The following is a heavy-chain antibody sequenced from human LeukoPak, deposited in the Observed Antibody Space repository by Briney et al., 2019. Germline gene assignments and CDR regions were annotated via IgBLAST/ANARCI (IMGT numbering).Heavy chain of an antibody. V-gene: IGHV3-74*01. Sequence: GGSLRLSCAASGFSFRTYWMQWVRQAPGKGLMWVSHINGDGSDTTYADSVKGRFTISRDNAKNTLYLQMNSLRAEDTAVYYSVRDNYGVDYWGQGTLVTVSS. D-gene: IGHD4-11*01. CDR2: INGDGSDT. CDR3: VRDNYGVDY. CDR1: GFSFRTYW. J-gene: IGHJ4*02.